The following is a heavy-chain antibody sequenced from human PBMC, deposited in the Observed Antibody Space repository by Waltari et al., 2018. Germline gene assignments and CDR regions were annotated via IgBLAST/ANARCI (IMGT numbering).Heavy chain of an antibody. CDR3: ATYVSGAYFY. Sequence: EVLLLESGGGLVQPGGSLRLSCAASGFTFANYGLNWFRQAPGKGLEWVSTISGSGASTSYADSVKGWFTISRDNSKNTLYLHMNSLRVEDTAVYFCATYVSGAYFYWGQGTLVTVSS. J-gene: IGHJ4*02. V-gene: IGHV3-23*01. D-gene: IGHD1-26*01. CDR1: GFTFANYG. CDR2: ISGSGAST.